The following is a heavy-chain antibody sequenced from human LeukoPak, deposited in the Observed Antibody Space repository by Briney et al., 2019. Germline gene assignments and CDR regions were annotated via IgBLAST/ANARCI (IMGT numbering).Heavy chain of an antibody. CDR1: GFTFSSYW. V-gene: IGHV3-7*01. Sequence: GGSLRLSCAASGFTFSSYWMSWVRQAPGKGLEWVANIKQDGSEKYYVDSVKGRFTISRDNSKNTLYLQMNSLRAEDTAVYYCAKDYAYLHLDYWGQGTLVTVSS. CDR3: AKDYAYLHLDY. J-gene: IGHJ4*02. D-gene: IGHD3-16*01. CDR2: IKQDGSEK.